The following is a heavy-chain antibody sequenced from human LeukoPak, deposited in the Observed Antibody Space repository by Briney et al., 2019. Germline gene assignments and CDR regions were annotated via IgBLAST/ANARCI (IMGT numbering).Heavy chain of an antibody. J-gene: IGHJ3*02. CDR1: GGTFSSYA. V-gene: IGHV1-69*01. CDR3: ASGHNYGPASFDI. Sequence: SVKVSCKASGGTFSSYAISWVRQAPGQGLEWMGGIIPIFGTANYAQKFQGRVTITADESTSTAYMELSSLRSEDTAVYYCASGHNYGPASFDIWGLGTMVTVPS. D-gene: IGHD5-18*01. CDR2: IIPIFGTA.